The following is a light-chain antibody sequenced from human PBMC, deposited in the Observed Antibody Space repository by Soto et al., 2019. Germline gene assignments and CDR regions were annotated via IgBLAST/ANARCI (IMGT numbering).Light chain of an antibody. CDR2: GNN. V-gene: IGLV1-40*03. Sequence: QAVVTQPPSVSGAPGQRVTISCTGSSSNIGAGYDVHWYQQLPGTAPKLLIYGNNNRPSGVPDRFSGSKSGASASLAITGLRAEDGADYYCQSYDTSLSGVVFGGGTKLTVL. CDR3: QSYDTSLSGVV. CDR1: SSNIGAGYD. J-gene: IGLJ2*01.